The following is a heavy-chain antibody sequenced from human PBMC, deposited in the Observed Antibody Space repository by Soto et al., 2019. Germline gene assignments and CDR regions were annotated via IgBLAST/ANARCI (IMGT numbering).Heavy chain of an antibody. J-gene: IGHJ3*01. D-gene: IGHD2-21*01. V-gene: IGHV1-3*01. CDR1: GFTFSDTL. CDR2: INPANGNT. Sequence: VQLVQSGSGLKKPGASVNISCQASGFTFSDTLINWVRQGPGQRLEWMGWINPANGNTRYSESFQSRVTISSLSSASTAYVALSDLTSEDTAVYYCVRDMVSVVPRAIDAVDVWGQGTLLTVSS. CDR3: VRDMVSVVPRAIDAVDV.